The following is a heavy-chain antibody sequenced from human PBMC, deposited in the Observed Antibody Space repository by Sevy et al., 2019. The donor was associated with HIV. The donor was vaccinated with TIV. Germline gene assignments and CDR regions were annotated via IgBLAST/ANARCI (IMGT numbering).Heavy chain of an antibody. D-gene: IGHD6-19*01. V-gene: IGHV5-51*01. CDR2: IYPGDSDI. CDR3: ARPNSSGWYSGVSDYFDY. Sequence: GESLKISCKGSGYSFTSYWIGWVRQMPGKGLEWMGIIYPGDSDIRYSPSFQGQVTISADKSISTAYLQWSSLKASDTAMYYCARPNSSGWYSGVSDYFDYWGQGTLVTVSS. J-gene: IGHJ4*02. CDR1: GYSFTSYW.